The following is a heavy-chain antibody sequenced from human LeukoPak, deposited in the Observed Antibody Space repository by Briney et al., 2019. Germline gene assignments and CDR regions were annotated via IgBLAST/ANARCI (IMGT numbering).Heavy chain of an antibody. J-gene: IGHJ4*02. CDR3: ARVRKGEQRGDYFDY. V-gene: IGHV4-38-2*02. D-gene: IGHD6-25*01. CDR2: IYHSGST. Sequence: SETLSLTCTVSGYSISSGYYWGWIRPPPGKGLEWIGSIYHSGSTYYNPSLKSRVTISVDTSKNQFSLKLSSVTAADTAVYYCARVRKGEQRGDYFDYWGQGTLVTVSS. CDR1: GYSISSGYY.